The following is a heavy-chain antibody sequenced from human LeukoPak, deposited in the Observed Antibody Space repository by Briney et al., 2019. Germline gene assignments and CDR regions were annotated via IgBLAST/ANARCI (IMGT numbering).Heavy chain of an antibody. Sequence: WGTLTLTCAVSGYSISSGYYWGWIRQPPGKGLEWIGSIYHSGSTYHNPSLKSRVTISVDTSKNQFSLKLSSVTAADTAVYYCARGYSSSWYGDYWGQGTLVTVSS. V-gene: IGHV4-38-2*01. CDR3: ARGYSSSWYGDY. D-gene: IGHD6-13*01. CDR2: IYHSGST. J-gene: IGHJ4*02. CDR1: GYSISSGYY.